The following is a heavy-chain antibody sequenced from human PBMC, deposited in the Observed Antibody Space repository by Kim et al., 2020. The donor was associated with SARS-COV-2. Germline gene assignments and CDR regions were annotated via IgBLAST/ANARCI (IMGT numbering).Heavy chain of an antibody. CDR2: ISSSSSTI. CDR1: GFTFSSYS. Sequence: GGSLRLSCAASGFTFSSYSMNWVRQAPGKGLEWVSYISSSSSTIYYADSVKGRFTISRDNAKNSLYLQMNSLRAEDTAVYYCASFDWGVGATKVYWGQGTLVTVSS. D-gene: IGHD1-26*01. V-gene: IGHV3-48*04. J-gene: IGHJ4*02. CDR3: ASFDWGVGATKVY.